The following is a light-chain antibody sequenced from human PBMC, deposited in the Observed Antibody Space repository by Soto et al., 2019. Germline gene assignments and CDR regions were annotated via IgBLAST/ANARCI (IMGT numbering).Light chain of an antibody. V-gene: IGKV3-15*01. CDR2: GVS. J-gene: IGKJ1*01. CDR3: QKYNDWPPSWT. CDR1: QSISST. Sequence: EIVMTQSPATLSVSPGERVTLSCRASQSISSTLAWHQQSPGQAPRLLIYGVSTRATGIPARLSGSGSGTEFTLTISSLQPEDFAVYYCQKYNDWPPSWTFGQGTKVEIK.